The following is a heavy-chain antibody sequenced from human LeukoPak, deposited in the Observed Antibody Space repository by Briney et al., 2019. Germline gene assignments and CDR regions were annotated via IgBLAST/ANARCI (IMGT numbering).Heavy chain of an antibody. CDR1: GGSISSGDYY. Sequence: PSQTLSLTCTVSGGSISSGDYYWSWIRQPPGKGLEWIGYIYDSGSTKYNPSLKSRVTISVDTSKNQFSLKLSSVTAADTAVYYCARDNGRDNFWSGYYGYWGQGTLVTVSS. CDR2: IYDSGST. CDR3: ARDNGRDNFWSGYYGY. D-gene: IGHD3-3*01. V-gene: IGHV4-30-4*08. J-gene: IGHJ4*02.